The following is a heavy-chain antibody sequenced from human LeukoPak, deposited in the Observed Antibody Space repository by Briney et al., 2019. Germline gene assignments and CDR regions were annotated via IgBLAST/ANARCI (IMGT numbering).Heavy chain of an antibody. Sequence: PGGSLRLSCAASGFTVSSNYMNWVRQAPGKGLEWVSVIYSGGSTYYADSVKGRFTISRDNSKNTLFLQMNSLRAEDTAVYYCARVRGVVMGSIDYWGQGTLVTVSS. CDR3: ARVRGVVMGSIDY. V-gene: IGHV3-53*01. J-gene: IGHJ4*02. D-gene: IGHD4-23*01. CDR2: IYSGGST. CDR1: GFTVSSNY.